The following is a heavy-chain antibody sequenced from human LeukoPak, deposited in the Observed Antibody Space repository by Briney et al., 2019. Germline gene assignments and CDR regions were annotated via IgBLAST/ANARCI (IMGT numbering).Heavy chain of an antibody. D-gene: IGHD2-15*01. J-gene: IGHJ5*02. V-gene: IGHV1-2*06. CDR3: ARVRCSGGSCYSGLNWFDP. CDR2: INPNSGGT. Sequence: ASVKVSCKASGYTFTGYYMHWVRQAPGQGLEWMGRINPNSGGTNYAQKFQGRVTMTRDTSISTAYMELSRLRSDDTALYYCARVRCSGGSCYSGLNWFDPWGQGTLVTVSS. CDR1: GYTFTGYY.